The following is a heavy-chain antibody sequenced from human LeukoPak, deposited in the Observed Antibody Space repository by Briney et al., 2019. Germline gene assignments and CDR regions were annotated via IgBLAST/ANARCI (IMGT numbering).Heavy chain of an antibody. CDR1: GFTFDDYA. CDR3: AKDYRRTTADDMGYCGMDV. D-gene: IGHD1-1*01. J-gene: IGHJ6*02. CDR2: VNWSGHSV. Sequence: PGGPLRLSCAASGFTFDDYAMHWVRQVPGRGLEWVAGVNWSGHSVGYADAVKGRFTISRDKAKTSLYLQINSLKTEDTALYFCAKDYRRTTADDMGYCGMDVWGQGTTVTVSS. V-gene: IGHV3-9*01.